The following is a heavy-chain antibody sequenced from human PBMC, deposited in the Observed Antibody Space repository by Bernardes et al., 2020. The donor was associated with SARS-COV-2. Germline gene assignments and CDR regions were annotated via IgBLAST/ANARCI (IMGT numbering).Heavy chain of an antibody. CDR2: VSHSGVSR. V-gene: IGHV3-23*01. Sequence: GGSLRLSCAASGFTFSDYTMTWVRQAPGKGLEWVSSVSHSGVSRYYADSVKGRFTISRDNSKNTLFLQMNSLRAEDTAIYYCAKRSLGYCFGGSCRGFDYWGQGTLVTVSS. CDR3: AKRSLGYCFGGSCRGFDY. J-gene: IGHJ4*02. CDR1: GFTFSDYT. D-gene: IGHD2-15*01.